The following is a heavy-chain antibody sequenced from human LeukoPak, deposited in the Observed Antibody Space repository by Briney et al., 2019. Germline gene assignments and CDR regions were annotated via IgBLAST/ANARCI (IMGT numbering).Heavy chain of an antibody. Sequence: GGSLRLSCAASGFTFSSYTMNWVRLAPGKGLEWVSSISSGSGYIQYADSVKGRFTISRDNAENSVFLQMRSLRVDDTALYYCVRGWFNFWGQGTPVTVSS. CDR2: ISSGSGYI. CDR1: GFTFSSYT. J-gene: IGHJ5*01. CDR3: VRGWFNF. V-gene: IGHV3-21*01.